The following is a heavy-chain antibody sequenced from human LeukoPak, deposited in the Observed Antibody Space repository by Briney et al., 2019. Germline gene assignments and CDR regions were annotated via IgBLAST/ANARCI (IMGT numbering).Heavy chain of an antibody. V-gene: IGHV3-7*04. CDR2: MNRDGSEV. D-gene: IGHD3-3*01. CDR3: ARGIDEWLYLNY. Sequence: GGSLRLSCVASGFIFRNYWMSWVRQAPGKGPEFVATMNRDGSEVAYGNSVRGRFTISRDNAKNSLYLQMYSLRAEDTAVYYCARGIDEWLYLNYWGQGALVTVSS. J-gene: IGHJ4*02. CDR1: GFIFRNYW.